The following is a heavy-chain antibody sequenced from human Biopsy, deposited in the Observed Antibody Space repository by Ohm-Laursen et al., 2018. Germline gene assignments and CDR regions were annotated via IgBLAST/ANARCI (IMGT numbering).Heavy chain of an antibody. CDR3: ASVVLGPTNDAFDL. CDR1: GGDINNYY. CDR2: IYPGGST. Sequence: SETLSLTYNVSGGDINNYYWSWIRQPAGKGLEWIGRIYPGGSTNYNPSLKSRVTMSVDTSKKQLSLRLRSVTAADTAMYYCASVVLGPTNDAFDLWGQGTMVVVSS. J-gene: IGHJ3*01. V-gene: IGHV4-4*07. D-gene: IGHD3-22*01.